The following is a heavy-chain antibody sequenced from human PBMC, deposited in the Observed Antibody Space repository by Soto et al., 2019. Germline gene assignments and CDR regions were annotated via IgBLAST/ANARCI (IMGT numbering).Heavy chain of an antibody. J-gene: IGHJ6*02. CDR1: GGTFSSYA. CDR2: IIPIFGTA. Sequence: QVQLVQSGAEVKKPGSSVKVSCKASGGTFSSYAISWLRQAPGQGLEWMGGIIPIFGTANYAQKFQGRVTITADESTSTAYMELSSLRSEDTAVYYCARYAGTGTTYYYYYGMDVWGQGTTVTVSS. CDR3: ARYAGTGTTYYYYYGMDV. V-gene: IGHV1-69*01. D-gene: IGHD1-7*01.